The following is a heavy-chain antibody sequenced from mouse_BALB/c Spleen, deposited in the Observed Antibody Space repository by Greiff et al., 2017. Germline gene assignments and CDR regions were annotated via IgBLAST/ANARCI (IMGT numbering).Heavy chain of an antibody. CDR2: IYPSDSYT. D-gene: IGHD1-1*01. V-gene: IGHV1-69*02. CDR1: GYTFTSYW. CDR3: TLLRGNYFDY. J-gene: IGHJ2*01. Sequence: VQLQQPGAELVRPGASVKLSCKASGYTFTSYWINWVKQRPGQGLEWIGNIYPSDSYTNYNQKFKDKATLTVDKSSSTAYMQLSSPTSEDSAVYYCTLLRGNYFDYWGQGTTLTVSS.